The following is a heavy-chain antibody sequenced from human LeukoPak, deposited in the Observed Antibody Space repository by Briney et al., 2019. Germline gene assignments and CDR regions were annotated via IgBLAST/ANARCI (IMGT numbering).Heavy chain of an antibody. D-gene: IGHD3-22*01. CDR2: IIPIFGTA. V-gene: IGHV1-69*05. CDR1: GGTFSSYA. J-gene: IGHJ4*02. CDR3: ARGLGYSQGHFDY. Sequence: SVKVSCKASGGTFSSYAISWVRQAPGQGLEWMGGIIPIFGTANYAQKFQGRVTITTDESTSTAYMELSSLRSEDTAVYYCARGLGYSQGHFDYWGQGTLVTVSS.